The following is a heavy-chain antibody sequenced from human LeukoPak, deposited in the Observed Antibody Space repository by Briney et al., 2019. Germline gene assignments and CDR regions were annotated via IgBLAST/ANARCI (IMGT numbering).Heavy chain of an antibody. CDR1: GGSISSNY. CDR3: ASGSGYYYYFDY. Sequence: SETLSLTCTVSGGSISSNYWSWIRQPPGEGLEWIGYIYYSGSTNYNPSLKSRVTISVDTSKNQFSLKLSSVTAADTAVYYCASGSGYYYYFDYWGQGTLVTVSS. V-gene: IGHV4-59*01. D-gene: IGHD3-3*01. J-gene: IGHJ4*02. CDR2: IYYSGST.